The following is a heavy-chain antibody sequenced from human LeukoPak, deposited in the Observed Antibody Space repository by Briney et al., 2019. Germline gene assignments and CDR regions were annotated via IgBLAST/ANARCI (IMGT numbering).Heavy chain of an antibody. CDR1: GYTFTNSW. J-gene: IGHJ4*02. CDR3: ARRGGGYFDY. V-gene: IGHV5-51*01. CDR2: IYPGDSDT. D-gene: IGHD3-22*01. Sequence: EESLKISCKGSGYTFTNSWIGWGRQLPGKGLEWMGIIYPGDSDTRYSPSFEGQVTISADKSISTAYLQWSSLKASDTAMYYCARRGGGYFDYWGQGTLVTVSS.